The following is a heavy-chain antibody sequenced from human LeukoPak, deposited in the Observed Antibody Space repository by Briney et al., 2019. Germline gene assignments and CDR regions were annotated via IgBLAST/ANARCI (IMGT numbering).Heavy chain of an antibody. V-gene: IGHV3-21*01. J-gene: IGHJ6*02. CDR3: ASPFWNGYSYGMDV. CDR1: GFTFSSYS. Sequence: PGGSLRLSCAASGFTFSSYSMNWVRQAPGKGLEWVSFISSTSSYINYADSVKGRFTISRDNAKNSLYLQMNSLRAEDTAVYYCASPFWNGYSYGMDVWGQGTTVTVSS. CDR2: ISSTSSYI. D-gene: IGHD3-3*01.